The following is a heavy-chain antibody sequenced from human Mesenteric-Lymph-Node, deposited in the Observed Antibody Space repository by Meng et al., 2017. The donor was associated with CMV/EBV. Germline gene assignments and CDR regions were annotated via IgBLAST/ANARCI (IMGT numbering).Heavy chain of an antibody. CDR3: ARDNYG. D-gene: IGHD4-11*01. V-gene: IGHV3-23*01. CDR1: GFTFSTYA. J-gene: IGHJ4*02. Sequence: GGSLRLSCAASGFTFSTYALSWVRQAPGKGLEWVSGISGSGGSTFYADSVKGRFTISRDNSKNTVYLQMNSLRAEDTAVYYCARDNYGWGQGTLVTVSS. CDR2: ISGSGGST.